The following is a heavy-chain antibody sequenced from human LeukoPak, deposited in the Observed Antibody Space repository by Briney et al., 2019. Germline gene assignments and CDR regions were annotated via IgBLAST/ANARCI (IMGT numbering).Heavy chain of an antibody. V-gene: IGHV3-30-3*01. CDR2: ISYDGSNK. D-gene: IGHD5-18*01. CDR3: ASWVVTRGYSYGYQGTHAFDI. J-gene: IGHJ3*02. CDR1: GFTFSSYA. Sequence: GRSLRLSCAASGFTFSSYAMHWVRQAPGKGLEWVAVISYDGSNKYYADSVKGRFTISRDNSKNTLYLQMNSLRAEDTAVYYCASWVVTRGYSYGYQGTHAFDIWGQGTMVTVSS.